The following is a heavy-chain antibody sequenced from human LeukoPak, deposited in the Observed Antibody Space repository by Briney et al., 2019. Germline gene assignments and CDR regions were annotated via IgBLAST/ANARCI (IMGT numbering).Heavy chain of an antibody. Sequence: SVKVSCKASGGTFSSYAISWVRQAPGQGLEWMGGIIPIFGTANYAQKFQGRVTITADKSTSTAYMELSRLRSDDTAVYYCARASIGWKRSTYNWFDPWGQGTLVTVSS. V-gene: IGHV1-69*06. CDR3: ARASIGWKRSTYNWFDP. J-gene: IGHJ5*02. D-gene: IGHD1-1*01. CDR2: IIPIFGTA. CDR1: GGTFSSYA.